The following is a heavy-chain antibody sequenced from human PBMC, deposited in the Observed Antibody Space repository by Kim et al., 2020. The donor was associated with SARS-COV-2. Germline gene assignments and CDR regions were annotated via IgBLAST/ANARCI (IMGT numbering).Heavy chain of an antibody. J-gene: IGHJ4*02. V-gene: IGHV3-7*03. D-gene: IGHD5-18*01. Sequence: GGSLRLVCTTSGFNFGRYYMRWVRQAPGKGLECVAVISDNGDLKEYIDSVRGRFAISRDNADNKVFLQMDGLTVEDTAVYYCARGARVDSDGRDSLRWGRGVPVTVSS. CDR3: ARGARVDSDGRDSLR. CDR1: GFNFGRYY. CDR2: ISDNGDLK.